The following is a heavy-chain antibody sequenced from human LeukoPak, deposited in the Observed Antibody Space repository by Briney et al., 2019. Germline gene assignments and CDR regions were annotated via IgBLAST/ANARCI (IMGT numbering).Heavy chain of an antibody. CDR1: GFTFSSYA. J-gene: IGHJ4*02. D-gene: IGHD6-13*01. V-gene: IGHV3-23*01. Sequence: GGSLRLSCAASGFTFSSYAMSWVRQAPGKGLEWVSAISGSGGSTYYADSVEGRFTISRDNSKNTLYLQMNSLRAEDTAVYYCAKQKGRIAAAGTAEYWGQGTLVTVSS. CDR2: ISGSGGST. CDR3: AKQKGRIAAAGTAEY.